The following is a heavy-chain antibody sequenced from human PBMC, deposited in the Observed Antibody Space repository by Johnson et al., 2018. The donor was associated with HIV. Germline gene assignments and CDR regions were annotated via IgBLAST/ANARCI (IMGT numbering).Heavy chain of an antibody. CDR1: GFTFSDAW. CDR2: VKSKTDGGTT. CDR3: VVVVTRRAFDF. J-gene: IGHJ3*01. D-gene: IGHD2-21*02. V-gene: IGHV3-15*01. Sequence: VQLVESGGGLVQPGGSLILSCAASGFTFSDAWMNWVRQAPGKGLEWVGRVKSKTDGGTTDYAAPVKGRFTISRDASKNTLYLQMNSLRAEDTAVYYCVVVVTRRAFDFWGQGTMVTVSS.